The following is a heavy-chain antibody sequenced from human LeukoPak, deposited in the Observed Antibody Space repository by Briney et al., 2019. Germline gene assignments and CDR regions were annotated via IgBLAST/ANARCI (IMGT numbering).Heavy chain of an antibody. CDR2: ISSSGSTV. Sequence: GGSLRLSCAASGXTFSNYEMNWVRQAPGKGLEWVSTISSSGSTVYYADSVKGRFTISRDNAKKSLSLQMNSLRAEDTAVYYCAGDLGYSGSLWGQGTLVTVSS. V-gene: IGHV3-48*03. CDR1: GXTFSNYE. J-gene: IGHJ4*02. CDR3: AGDLGYSGSL. D-gene: IGHD2-15*01.